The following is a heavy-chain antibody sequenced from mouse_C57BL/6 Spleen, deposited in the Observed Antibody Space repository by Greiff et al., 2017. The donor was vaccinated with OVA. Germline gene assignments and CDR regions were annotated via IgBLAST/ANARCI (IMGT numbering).Heavy chain of an antibody. V-gene: IGHV1-64*01. J-gene: IGHJ2*01. CDR2: IHPNSGST. CDR1: GYTFTSYW. Sequence: QVQLQQPGAELVKPGASVKLSCKASGYTFTSYWMHWVKQRPGQGLEWIGMIHPNSGSTNYNEKFKSKATLTVDKSSSTAYMQLSSLTSEDSAVYYCARRGLDYYGSSYDYWGQGTTLTVSS. D-gene: IGHD1-1*01. CDR3: ARRGLDYYGSSYDY.